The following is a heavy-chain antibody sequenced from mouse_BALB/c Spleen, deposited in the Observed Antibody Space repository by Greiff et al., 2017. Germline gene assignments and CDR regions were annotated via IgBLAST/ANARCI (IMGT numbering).Heavy chain of an antibody. CDR3: ARRRDGYCPAWFAY. V-gene: IGHV1-9*01. CDR1: GYTFSSYW. D-gene: IGHD2-3*01. J-gene: IGHJ3*01. Sequence: QVQLQQSGAELMKPGASVKISCKATGYTFSSYWIEWVKQRPGHGLEWIGEILPGSGSTNYNEKFKGKATFTADTSSNTAYMQLSSLTSEDSAVYYCARRRDGYCPAWFAYWGQGTLVTVSA. CDR2: ILPGSGST.